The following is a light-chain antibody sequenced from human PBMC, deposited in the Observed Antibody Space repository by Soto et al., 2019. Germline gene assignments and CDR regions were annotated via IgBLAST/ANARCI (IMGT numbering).Light chain of an antibody. CDR2: DAS. J-gene: IGKJ2*01. CDR3: HHYGSSLPDT. Sequence: EIVMTQSPATLSVSPGERATLSCRASQSVSRNLAWYQQKPGQPPRLLIYDASTRATGVPARFGGSGSGTEFTLTISGLQSEDFAVYYCHHYGSSLPDTFGQGTKLEIK. CDR1: QSVSRN. V-gene: IGKV3-15*01.